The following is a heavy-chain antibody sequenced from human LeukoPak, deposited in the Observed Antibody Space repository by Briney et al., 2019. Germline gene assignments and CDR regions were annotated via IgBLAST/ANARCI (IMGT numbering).Heavy chain of an antibody. D-gene: IGHD3-10*01. CDR1: GCGFTRSW. CDR3: ARHNRWFGELEDAFDI. Sequence: SLQISCKGSGCGFTRSWICWVRQMPGKALEGMGIIYPGDSGTSYSPSFQGQVTMSVDKSTSTAYLQWRTLKASDIAIYYCARHNRWFGELEDAFDIWGQGTMVTVSS. J-gene: IGHJ3*02. CDR2: IYPGDSGT. V-gene: IGHV5-51*01.